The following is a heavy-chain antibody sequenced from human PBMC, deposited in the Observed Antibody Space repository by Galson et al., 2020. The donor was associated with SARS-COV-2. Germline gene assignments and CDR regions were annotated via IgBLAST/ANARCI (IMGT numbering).Heavy chain of an antibody. CDR1: GYSFTSYW. V-gene: IGHV5-51*01. Sequence: GGSLRLSCKGSGYSFTSYWIAWVRQMPGKGLEWMGNIYPGDSDTIYSPSFQGQVTISADRSISSAYLQWSSLKASDTAMYYCARVTSSGWYGDYWGQGTLVTVSS. CDR2: IYPGDSDT. CDR3: ARVTSSGWYGDY. D-gene: IGHD6-19*01. J-gene: IGHJ4*02.